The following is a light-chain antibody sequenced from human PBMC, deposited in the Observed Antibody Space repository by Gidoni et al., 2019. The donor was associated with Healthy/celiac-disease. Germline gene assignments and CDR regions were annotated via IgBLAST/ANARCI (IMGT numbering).Light chain of an antibody. J-gene: IGKJ4*01. CDR3: QQYDTLLT. CDR1: QDISNY. Sequence: DIQMTQSPSSLSASVGDRVTITCQASQDISNYLNWYQQKPGKAPKLLIYDASNLETGVPSRFSGSGSGTDFTFTISSLQPEDIATYYCQQYDTLLTFGGGTKVEIK. V-gene: IGKV1-33*01. CDR2: DAS.